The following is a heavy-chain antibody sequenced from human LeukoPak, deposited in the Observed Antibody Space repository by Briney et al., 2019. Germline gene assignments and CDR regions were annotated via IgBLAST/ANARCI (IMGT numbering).Heavy chain of an antibody. J-gene: IGHJ4*02. CDR3: ARDGGRWLVRFFDS. V-gene: IGHV4-39*07. CDR1: GGSISSSSYY. CDR2: IYYSGST. Sequence: PSETLSLTCTVSGGSISSSSYYWGWIRQPPGKGLEWIGSIYYSGSTYYNPSLKSRVTISLDTSKNQFSLKLNSVTAADTAVYYCARDGGRWLVRFFDSWGQGTLVTVSS. D-gene: IGHD6-19*01.